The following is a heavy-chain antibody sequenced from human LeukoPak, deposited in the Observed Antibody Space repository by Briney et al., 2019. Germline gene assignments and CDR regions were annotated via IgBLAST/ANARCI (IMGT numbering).Heavy chain of an antibody. CDR2: ISSTSGTI. Sequence: QRGGSLRLSCAASGFTFSTYSMNWVRQAPGKGLEWVSYISSTSGTIYYADSVKGRFTISRDNAKNSLYLQMNSLRAEDTAVYYCARDENGDYYFDYWGQGTLVTVSS. CDR1: GFTFSTYS. D-gene: IGHD4-17*01. CDR3: ARDENGDYYFDY. J-gene: IGHJ4*02. V-gene: IGHV3-48*04.